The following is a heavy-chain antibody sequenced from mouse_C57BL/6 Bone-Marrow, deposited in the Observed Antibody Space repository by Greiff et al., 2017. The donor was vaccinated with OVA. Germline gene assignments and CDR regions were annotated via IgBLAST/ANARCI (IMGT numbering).Heavy chain of an antibody. CDR3: DRDLDDYVPYFDY. V-gene: IGHV7-3*01. Sequence: EVKLMESGGGLVQPGGSLSLSCAASGFTFTDYYMSWVRQPPGKALEWLGFIRNKANGYTTEYSASVKGRFTISRDNSQSILYLQMNALRAEDSATYYCDRDLDDYVPYFDYWGQGTTLTVSS. CDR1: GFTFTDYY. CDR2: IRNKANGYTT. J-gene: IGHJ2*01. D-gene: IGHD2-4*01.